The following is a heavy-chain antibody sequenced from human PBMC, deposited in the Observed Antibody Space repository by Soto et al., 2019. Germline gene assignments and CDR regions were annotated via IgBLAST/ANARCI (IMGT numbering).Heavy chain of an antibody. CDR1: GYTLNDYY. J-gene: IGHJ2*01. CDR2: INPHTGDT. CDR3: AREGGAAPGARREWYLDL. D-gene: IGHD6-25*01. Sequence: QVHLVQSGAEVKKPGASVTVSCKTSGYTLNDYYMHWVRQAPGQGLEWMAWINPHTGDTGIAERFQGRVTMTRDTSTNTAHMGLTSLTSDDTAIYYCAREGGAAPGARREWYLDLWGRGSLVTVSS. V-gene: IGHV1-2*02.